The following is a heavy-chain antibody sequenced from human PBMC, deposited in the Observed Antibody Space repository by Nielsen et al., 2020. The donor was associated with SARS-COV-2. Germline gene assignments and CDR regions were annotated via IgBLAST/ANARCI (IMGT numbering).Heavy chain of an antibody. Sequence: GESLKISCAASGFTFSSYGMHWVRQAPGKGLEWVAVISYDGSNKYYADSVKGRFTISRDNSKNTLYLQMNSLRAEDTALYYCANQAAGTDYYGMDVWGQGTTVTVSS. D-gene: IGHD6-13*01. J-gene: IGHJ6*02. CDR1: GFTFSSYG. CDR3: ANQAAGTDYYGMDV. V-gene: IGHV3-30*19. CDR2: ISYDGSNK.